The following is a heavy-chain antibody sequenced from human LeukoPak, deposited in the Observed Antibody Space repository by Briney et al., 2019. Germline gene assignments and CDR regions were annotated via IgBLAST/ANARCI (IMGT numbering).Heavy chain of an antibody. V-gene: IGHV4-59*01. CDR1: GVSISSYY. Sequence: KTSETLSLTCTVSGVSISSYYWSWIRQPPGKGLEWIGYIYYSGSTNYNPSLKSRVTISVDTSKNQFSLKLSSVTAADTAVYYCARVRPRGAYDYWGQGTLVTVSS. J-gene: IGHJ4*02. CDR2: IYYSGST. D-gene: IGHD4/OR15-4a*01. CDR3: ARVRPRGAYDY.